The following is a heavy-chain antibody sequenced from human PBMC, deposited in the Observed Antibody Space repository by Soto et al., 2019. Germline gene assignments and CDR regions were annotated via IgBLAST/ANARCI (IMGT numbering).Heavy chain of an antibody. CDR2: ISTYNGNT. Sequence: QVQLVQSGAEVKMPGASVKVSCRASGYSFTTSGITWVRQAPGQGLEWMGWISTYNGNTNYAHKIQDRLILTSDTSTSTAYMELRRLRSDDTAIYYCARRLYGDYDYWGQGTLGTVSS. J-gene: IGHJ4*02. CDR1: GYSFTTSG. CDR3: ARRLYGDYDY. V-gene: IGHV1-18*01. D-gene: IGHD4-17*01.